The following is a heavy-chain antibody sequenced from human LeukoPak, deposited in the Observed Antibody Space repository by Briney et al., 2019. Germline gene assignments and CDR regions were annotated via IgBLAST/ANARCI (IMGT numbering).Heavy chain of an antibody. Sequence: GGSLRLSCAASGFTFSDHYMSWFRQAPGKGLEWVSYISNSGSLKYYADSVKGRFTISRDNSKNTLYLQMNSLRAEDTAVYCCAKDREDVGASLYDYWGQGTLVTVSS. CDR1: GFTFSDHY. CDR3: AKDREDVGASLYDY. CDR2: ISNSGSLK. D-gene: IGHD1-26*01. J-gene: IGHJ4*02. V-gene: IGHV3-11*04.